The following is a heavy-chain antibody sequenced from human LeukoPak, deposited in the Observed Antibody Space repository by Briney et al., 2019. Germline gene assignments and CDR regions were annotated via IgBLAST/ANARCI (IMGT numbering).Heavy chain of an antibody. CDR1: GFIFSSYG. J-gene: IGHJ4*02. CDR2: ISYDGSNK. Sequence: GRSLRLSCAASGFIFSSYGMHWVRQAPGKALEWVAVISYDGSNKYYADSVKGRFTISRDNSKNTLYLQMNGLRAEDTAVYYCAKGKYSENYLGPFDYWGQGTLVTVSS. V-gene: IGHV3-30*18. CDR3: AKGKYSENYLGPFDY. D-gene: IGHD6-6*01.